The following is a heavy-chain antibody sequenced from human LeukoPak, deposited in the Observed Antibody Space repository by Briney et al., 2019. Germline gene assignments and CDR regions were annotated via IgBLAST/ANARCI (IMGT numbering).Heavy chain of an antibody. D-gene: IGHD3-22*01. Sequence: ASVKVSSKASGYTFTSYAMNWVRQAPGQGLEWMGWINTNTGNPTYAQGFTGRFVFSLDTSVSTAYLQISSLKAEDTAAYYCARAEAGDYDSSGWYNIDYWGQGTLVTVSS. CDR3: ARAEAGDYDSSGWYNIDY. CDR1: GYTFTSYA. V-gene: IGHV7-4-1*02. CDR2: INTNTGNP. J-gene: IGHJ4*02.